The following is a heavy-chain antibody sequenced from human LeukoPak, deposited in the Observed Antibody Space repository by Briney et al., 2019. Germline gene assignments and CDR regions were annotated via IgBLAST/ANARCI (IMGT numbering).Heavy chain of an antibody. J-gene: IGHJ4*02. CDR1: GDSVSNVSPT. Sequence: SQTLSLTCAISGDSVSNVSPTWNWIRQSPSRGLEWLGRTYYRSNWYDEYAPSVKSRITISADTSKNQISLHLSSVTPEDTAVYYCARGLVPRFDTWGQGTLVTVFS. D-gene: IGHD6-6*01. V-gene: IGHV6-1*01. CDR3: ARGLVPRFDT. CDR2: TYYRSNWYD.